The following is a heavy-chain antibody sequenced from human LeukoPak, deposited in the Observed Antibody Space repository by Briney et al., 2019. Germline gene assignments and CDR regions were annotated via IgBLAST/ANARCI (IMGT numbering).Heavy chain of an antibody. D-gene: IGHD2-2*01. CDR1: GGSISSGGYY. Sequence: PSETLSLTCTVSGGSISSGGYYWSWIRQPPGKGLEWIGYIYYSGSTNYNPPLKSRVTISVDTSKNQFSLKLSSVTAADTAVYYCARRGVDYYFDYWGQGTLVTVSS. J-gene: IGHJ4*02. CDR3: ARRGVDYYFDY. CDR2: IYYSGST. V-gene: IGHV4-61*08.